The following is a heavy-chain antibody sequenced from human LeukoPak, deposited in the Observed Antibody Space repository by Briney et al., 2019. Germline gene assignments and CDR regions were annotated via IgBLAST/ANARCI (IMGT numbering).Heavy chain of an antibody. V-gene: IGHV4-59*12. D-gene: IGHD3-9*01. CDR1: GGSISSYY. J-gene: IGHJ6*02. Sequence: KPSETLSLTCTVSGGSISSYYWSWIRQPPGKGLEWIGYMYYSGSTTYNPSLKSRVTISLDTSKNQFSLKLSSVTAADTAVYYCARLRYYDILTGVKLYYYGMDVWGQGTTVTVSS. CDR3: ARLRYYDILTGVKLYYYGMDV. CDR2: MYYSGST.